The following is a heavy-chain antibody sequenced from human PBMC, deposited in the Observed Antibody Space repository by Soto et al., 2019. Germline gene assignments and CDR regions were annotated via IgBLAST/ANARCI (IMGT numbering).Heavy chain of an antibody. Sequence: EVQLVESGGGLVQPGGSLRLSCTASGFTFSNYWMHWVRQAPGKGLVWVSRINSDGTTTHYADSVTGRFTISRDNAKNTLYLQMNSLKVEDTAVYYCGPRWHWNNWFDPWGQGTLVTVSS. CDR2: INSDGTTT. CDR1: GFTFSNYW. J-gene: IGHJ5*02. V-gene: IGHV3-74*01. D-gene: IGHD1-1*01. CDR3: GPRWHWNNWFDP.